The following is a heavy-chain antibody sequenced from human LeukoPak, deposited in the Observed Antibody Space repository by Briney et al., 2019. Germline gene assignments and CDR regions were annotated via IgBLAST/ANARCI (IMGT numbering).Heavy chain of an antibody. CDR1: GYTFTDYY. D-gene: IGHD2-15*01. Sequence: GASVKVSCKASGYTFTDYYMHWVRQAPGQGLEWMGWINTNTGNPTYAQGFTGRFVFSLDTSVSTAYLQISSLKAEDTAVYYCARVVAPYYYYYMDVWGKGTTVTVSS. CDR3: ARVVAPYYYYYMDV. J-gene: IGHJ6*03. V-gene: IGHV7-4-1*02. CDR2: INTNTGNP.